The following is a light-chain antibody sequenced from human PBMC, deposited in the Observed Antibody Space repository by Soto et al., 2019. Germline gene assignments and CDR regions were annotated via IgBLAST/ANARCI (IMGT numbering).Light chain of an antibody. V-gene: IGKV3-15*01. CDR3: QQYNNWPPLFT. Sequence: EIAMTQSPATLPVSPGERATLSCRASQSVSSNLAWYQQKPGQAPRLLIYGASTRATGIPARFSGSGSGTEFTLTISSLQSEDFAVYYCQQYNNWPPLFTFGPGTKVDIK. CDR2: GAS. CDR1: QSVSSN. J-gene: IGKJ3*01.